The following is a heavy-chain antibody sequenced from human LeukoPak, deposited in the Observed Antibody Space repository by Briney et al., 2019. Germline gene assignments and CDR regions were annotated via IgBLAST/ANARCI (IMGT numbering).Heavy chain of an antibody. J-gene: IGHJ4*02. Sequence: SETLSLTCTVSGGSISSSSYYWGWIRQPPGKGLEWIGSIYHSGSTYYNSSLKSRVTISVDTSKNQFSLKLSSVTAADTAVYYCAKGYCSSITCYDDRGAFDYWGQGTLVTVSS. CDR1: GGSISSSSYY. CDR2: IYHSGST. V-gene: IGHV4-39*07. CDR3: AKGYCSSITCYDDRGAFDY. D-gene: IGHD2-2*01.